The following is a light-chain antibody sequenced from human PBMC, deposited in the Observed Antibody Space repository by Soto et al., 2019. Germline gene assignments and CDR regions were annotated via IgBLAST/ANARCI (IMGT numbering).Light chain of an antibody. CDR1: QSVSSN. CDR2: GAS. V-gene: IGKV3-15*01. Sequence: EIVLTQSAESMCVAPGGRGTLYSRASQSVSSNLAWYQQKPGQSNRLLIYGASTRATGIPARFSGSGSGTEFTLTISSLQPEDFEVYYCQQHNNWPRTFGPGTKVEIK. J-gene: IGKJ1*01. CDR3: QQHNNWPRT.